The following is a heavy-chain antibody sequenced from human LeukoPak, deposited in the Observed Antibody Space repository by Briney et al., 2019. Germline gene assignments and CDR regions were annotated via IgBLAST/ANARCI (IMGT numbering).Heavy chain of an antibody. CDR2: IRYDGSNK. V-gene: IGHV3-30*02. J-gene: IGHJ4*02. CDR1: GFTFSSYG. CDR3: AKDHPAYYDILTGYHLPYFDY. Sequence: GGSLRLSCAASGFTFSSYGMHWVRQAPGKGLEWAAFIRYDGSNKYYADSVKGRFTISRDNSKNTLYLQMNSLRAEDTAVYYCAKDHPAYYDILTGYHLPYFDYWGQGTLVTVSS. D-gene: IGHD3-9*01.